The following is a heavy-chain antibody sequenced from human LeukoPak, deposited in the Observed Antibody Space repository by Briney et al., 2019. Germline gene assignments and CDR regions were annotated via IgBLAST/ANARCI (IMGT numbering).Heavy chain of an antibody. J-gene: IGHJ4*02. Sequence: PSETLSLTCTVSGGSFSGSSYYWGWIRQPPGKGLEWIGSIYYSGTAYCNPSLKSRVTISVDTSKSQFSLKLGSVTAADKAVYYCARLMNSGEAFDYWGQGTLVTVSS. CDR2: IYYSGTA. V-gene: IGHV4-39*01. CDR3: ARLMNSGEAFDY. CDR1: GGSFSGSSYY. D-gene: IGHD3-10*01.